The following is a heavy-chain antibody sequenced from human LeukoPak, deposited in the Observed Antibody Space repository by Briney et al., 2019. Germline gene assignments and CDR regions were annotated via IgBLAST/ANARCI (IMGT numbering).Heavy chain of an antibody. D-gene: IGHD2-2*01. CDR1: GGSISSGDYY. CDR2: IYYSGST. V-gene: IGHV4-30-4*01. J-gene: IGHJ3*02. Sequence: SQTLSLTCTVSGGSISSGDYYWSWIRQPPGKGLEWIGYIYYSGSTYYNPSLKSRVTISVDTSKNQFSLKLSSVTAADTAVYYCARDFFYCSSTSCSDAFDIWGQGTMVTVSS. CDR3: ARDFFYCSSTSCSDAFDI.